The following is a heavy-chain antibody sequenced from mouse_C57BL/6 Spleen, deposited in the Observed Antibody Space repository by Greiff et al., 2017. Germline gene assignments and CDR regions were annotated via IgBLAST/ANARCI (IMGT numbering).Heavy chain of an antibody. Sequence: VQLQQSGAELVRPGSSVKLSCKASGYTFTSYWMHWVKQRPIQGLEWIGNIDPSDSETHYNQKFKDKATLTVDKSSSTAYMQLSSLTSEDSAVYYCASGRTGTSDYAMDYWGQGTSVTVSS. CDR1: GYTFTSYW. J-gene: IGHJ4*01. CDR3: ASGRTGTSDYAMDY. D-gene: IGHD4-1*01. CDR2: IDPSDSET. V-gene: IGHV1-52*01.